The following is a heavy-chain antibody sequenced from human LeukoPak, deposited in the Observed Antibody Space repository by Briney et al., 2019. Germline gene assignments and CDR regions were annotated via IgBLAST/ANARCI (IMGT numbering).Heavy chain of an antibody. CDR2: IYYSGST. Sequence: SETLSLTCTVSGGSISSSSYYWGWIRQPPGKGLEWIGSIYYSGSTYYNPSLKSRVTISVDTSKNQFSLELSSVTAADTAVYYCARHLFPSTVTTYQYWGQGTLVTVSS. D-gene: IGHD4-17*01. J-gene: IGHJ4*02. CDR3: ARHLFPSTVTTYQY. CDR1: GGSISSSSYY. V-gene: IGHV4-39*01.